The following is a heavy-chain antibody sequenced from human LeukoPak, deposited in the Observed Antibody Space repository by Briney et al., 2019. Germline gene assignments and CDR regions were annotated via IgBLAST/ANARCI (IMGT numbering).Heavy chain of an antibody. V-gene: IGHV1-69*04. D-gene: IGHD1-7*01. CDR1: GGTFSSYA. Sequence: SVKVSCKASGGTFSSYAISWVRQAPGQGLEWMGRIIPILGIANYAQKFQGRVTITADKSTSTAYMELSSLRSEDTAVYYCASLPKCNWNYTATNYYYYYGMDVWGQGTTVTVSS. CDR3: ASLPKCNWNYTATNYYYYYGMDV. CDR2: IIPILGIA. J-gene: IGHJ6*02.